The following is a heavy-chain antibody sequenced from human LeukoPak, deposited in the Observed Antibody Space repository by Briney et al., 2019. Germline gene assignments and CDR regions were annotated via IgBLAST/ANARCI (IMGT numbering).Heavy chain of an antibody. D-gene: IGHD3-22*01. CDR2: ISSSSSTI. J-gene: IGHJ6*03. CDR1: GFTFSSYS. CDR3: ARAKYYYDSSGYYHYYYYMDV. V-gene: IGHV3-48*01. Sequence: GGSLRLSCAASGFTFSSYSMNWVRQAPGKGLEWVSYISSSSSTIYYADSVKGRFTISRDNAKNSLYLQMNSLRAEDTALYYCARAKYYYDSSGYYHYYYYMDVWGKGTTVTVSS.